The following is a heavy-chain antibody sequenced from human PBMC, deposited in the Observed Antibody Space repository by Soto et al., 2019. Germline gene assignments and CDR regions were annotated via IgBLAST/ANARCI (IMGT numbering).Heavy chain of an antibody. CDR2: ISYDGSNK. CDR1: GFTFSSYG. D-gene: IGHD6-13*01. V-gene: IGHV3-30*03. J-gene: IGHJ6*02. CDR3: ARDKSSSWSNYYYYGMDV. Sequence: WGSLRLCCASSGFTFSSYGMHWVRQAPGKGLEWVAVISYDGSNKYYADSVKGRFTIFRDNSKNTLYLQMNSLRAEDTAVYYCARDKSSSWSNYYYYGMDVWGQGTPVTVSS.